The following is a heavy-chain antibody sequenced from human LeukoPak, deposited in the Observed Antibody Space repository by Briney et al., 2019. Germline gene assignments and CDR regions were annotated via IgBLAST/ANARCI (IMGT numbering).Heavy chain of an antibody. D-gene: IGHD3-10*01. Sequence: SETLSLTCTVSGGSISSYYWGWIRQPPGKGLEWIGSIYHSGSTYYNPSLKSRVTISVDTSKNQFSLKLSSVTAADTAVYYCARESMVRGVITWFDYWGQGTLVTVSS. J-gene: IGHJ4*02. CDR1: GGSISSYY. V-gene: IGHV4-38-2*02. CDR3: ARESMVRGVITWFDY. CDR2: IYHSGST.